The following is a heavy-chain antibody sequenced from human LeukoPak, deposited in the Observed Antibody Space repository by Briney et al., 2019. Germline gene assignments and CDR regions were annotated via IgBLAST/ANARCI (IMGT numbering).Heavy chain of an antibody. V-gene: IGHV3-48*03. D-gene: IGHD3-3*01. CDR1: GFTFSSYE. Sequence: GGSLRLSCAASGFTFSSYEMNWVRQAPGKGLEWVSYISSSGSTIYYADSVKGRFTISRDNAKNSPYLQMNSLRAEDTAVYYCARDPSITIFGAAVDYWGQGTLVTVSS. J-gene: IGHJ4*02. CDR3: ARDPSITIFGAAVDY. CDR2: ISSSGSTI.